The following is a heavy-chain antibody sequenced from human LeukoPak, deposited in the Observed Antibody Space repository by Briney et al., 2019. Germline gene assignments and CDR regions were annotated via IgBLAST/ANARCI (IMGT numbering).Heavy chain of an antibody. Sequence: GGSLRLSCAASGFTFSIYSMHWVRQAPGKGLEWVALISFDGSNEYYADSVQGRFSISRDNSENMMYLQMNSLRAEDTAVFYCARPYSGFFAAFDIWGQGTMVTVSS. D-gene: IGHD3-10*01. V-gene: IGHV3-30*04. J-gene: IGHJ3*02. CDR2: ISFDGSNE. CDR1: GFTFSIYS. CDR3: ARPYSGFFAAFDI.